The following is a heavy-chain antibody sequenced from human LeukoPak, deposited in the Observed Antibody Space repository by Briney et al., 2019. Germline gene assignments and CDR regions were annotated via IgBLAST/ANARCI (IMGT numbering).Heavy chain of an antibody. CDR3: AKETSYTFGRTGGLY. CDR2: ISGSGGST. CDR1: GFTFSSYA. Sequence: PGGSLRLSCAASGFTFSSYAMSWVRQAPGKGLEWVSAISGSGGSTDYADSVKGRFTISRDNPKNTLYLQMNSLRAEDTAVYYCAKETSYTFGRTGGLYWGQGTLVTVSS. J-gene: IGHJ4*02. D-gene: IGHD2-8*02. V-gene: IGHV3-23*01.